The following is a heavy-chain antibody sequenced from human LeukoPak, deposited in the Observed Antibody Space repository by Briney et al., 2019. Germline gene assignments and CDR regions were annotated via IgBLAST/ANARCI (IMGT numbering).Heavy chain of an antibody. CDR3: ARDFTLVDSPTQFDY. J-gene: IGHJ4*02. Sequence: ASVKVSCKASGYTFTSYGISWVRQAPGQGLEWMGWISAYNGNTNYAQKLQGRVTMTTDTSTSTAYMELRSLRSDDTAVYYCARDFTLVDSPTQFDYWGQGTLVTDSS. V-gene: IGHV1-18*01. D-gene: IGHD6-6*01. CDR2: ISAYNGNT. CDR1: GYTFTSYG.